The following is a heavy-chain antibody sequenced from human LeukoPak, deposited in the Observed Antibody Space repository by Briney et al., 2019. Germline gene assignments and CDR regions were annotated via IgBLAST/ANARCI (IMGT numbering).Heavy chain of an antibody. CDR1: GGSISSGGYH. V-gene: IGHV4-31*03. CDR3: AMTSTVVGRLDY. J-gene: IGHJ4*02. Sequence: PSETRSLTCTVSGGSISSGGYHWSWIRQNPGKGLEWIGYIYSSGNTYYNPSLKSRVTISVDISKNQFSLKLSSVTAADTAVYYCAMTSTVVGRLDYWGQGILVSVSS. D-gene: IGHD4-23*01. CDR2: IYSSGNT.